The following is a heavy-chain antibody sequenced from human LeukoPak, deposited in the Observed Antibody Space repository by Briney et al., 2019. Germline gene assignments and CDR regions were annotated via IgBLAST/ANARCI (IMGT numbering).Heavy chain of an antibody. V-gene: IGHV4-4*07. CDR1: GGSISSYY. Sequence: SETLSLTCTVSGGSISSYYWSWIRQPAGKGLEWIGRIYTSGSTNYNPSLKSRVTMSVDTSKNLFSLKLSSVTAADTAVYYCARDRESGSYFAWFDPWGQGTLVTVSS. CDR3: ARDRESGSYFAWFDP. J-gene: IGHJ5*02. D-gene: IGHD1-26*01. CDR2: IYTSGST.